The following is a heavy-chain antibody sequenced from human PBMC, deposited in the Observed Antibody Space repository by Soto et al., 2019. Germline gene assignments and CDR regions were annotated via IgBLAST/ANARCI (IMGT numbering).Heavy chain of an antibody. CDR3: AKWSYLDY. Sequence: GGSLRLSCTTSVSSFASFAMTWVRQAPGKGLEWVATISGSDGKTYYADSVKGRFSISRDTSRNTLYLQMNSLRADDTAIYYCAKWSYLDYWGQGTRVTVSS. CDR1: VSSFASFA. J-gene: IGHJ4*02. D-gene: IGHD3-3*01. V-gene: IGHV3-23*01. CDR2: ISGSDGKT.